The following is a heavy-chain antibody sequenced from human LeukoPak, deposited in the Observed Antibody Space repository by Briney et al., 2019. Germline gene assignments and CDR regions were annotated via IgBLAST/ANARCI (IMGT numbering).Heavy chain of an antibody. CDR1: RGSISRYY. CDR3: ARRRTTGLSGYMDV. V-gene: IGHV4-59*08. D-gene: IGHD2-2*01. CDR2: IDYSGRT. J-gene: IGHJ6*03. Sequence: SGTLSLTCTVSRGSISRYYWSWIRQPPARGLAWIGDIDYSGRTNYNPSLKSRVTISVGTSKNHFSLRLSSLTAADTAMYYCARRRTTGLSGYMDVWGKGTTVTVSS.